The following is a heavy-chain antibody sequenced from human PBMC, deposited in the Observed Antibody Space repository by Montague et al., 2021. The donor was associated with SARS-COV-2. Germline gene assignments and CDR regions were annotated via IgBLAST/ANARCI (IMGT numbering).Heavy chain of an antibody. CDR3: ARGGDGRDGYNP. V-gene: IGHV4-59*09. CDR2: YSGST. D-gene: IGHD5-24*01. Sequence: YSGSTNYNPSLKSRVTISVDTSKNQFSLKLSSVTAADTAVYYCARGGDGRDGYNPWGQGTLVTVSS. J-gene: IGHJ5*02.